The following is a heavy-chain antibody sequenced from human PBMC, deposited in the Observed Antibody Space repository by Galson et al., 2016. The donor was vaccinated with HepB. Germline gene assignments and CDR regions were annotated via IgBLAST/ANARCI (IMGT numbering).Heavy chain of an antibody. V-gene: IGHV4-39*01. CDR3: ASLLFKGIYSSYYFMDV. CDR2: VHYTGST. J-gene: IGHJ6*03. CDR1: GGSFSSSSSY. Sequence: ETLSLTCTVSGGSFSSSSSYWGWIRQPPRKGLEWIGTVHYTGSTYYNPSFKSRVNISIDTSKNQFSLRLSSVTAADPAVYHCASLLFKGIYSSYYFMDVWGKGTTVTVSS. D-gene: IGHD2-21*01.